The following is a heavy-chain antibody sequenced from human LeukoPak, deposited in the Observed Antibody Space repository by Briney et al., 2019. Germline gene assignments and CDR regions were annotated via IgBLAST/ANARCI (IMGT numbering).Heavy chain of an antibody. Sequence: GGSLRLSCAASGFTFDDYTMHWVRQAPGKGLEWVSLISWDGGSTYYADSVKGRFTISRDNSKNSLYPQMNSLRTEDTALYYCAKGVLRLGELSFFDYWGQGTLVTVSS. CDR3: AKGVLRLGELSFFDY. CDR1: GFTFDDYT. D-gene: IGHD3-16*02. V-gene: IGHV3-43*01. CDR2: ISWDGGST. J-gene: IGHJ4*02.